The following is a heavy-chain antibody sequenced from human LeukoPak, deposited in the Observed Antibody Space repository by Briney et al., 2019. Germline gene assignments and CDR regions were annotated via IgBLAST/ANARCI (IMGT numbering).Heavy chain of an antibody. CDR2: IYYRGST. Sequence: SETLSLNCTVSGGSIRSYYWTWLRQAPGKGLEWIGYIYYRGSTDYNPSLKSRVTISLDTAKNQFSLKVSSVTAADTAVYYCAREAYSRSEGVYYIDYWGQGTRVAHSS. CDR1: GGSIRSYY. CDR3: AREAYSRSEGVYYIDY. V-gene: IGHV4-59*01. D-gene: IGHD6-13*01. J-gene: IGHJ4*02.